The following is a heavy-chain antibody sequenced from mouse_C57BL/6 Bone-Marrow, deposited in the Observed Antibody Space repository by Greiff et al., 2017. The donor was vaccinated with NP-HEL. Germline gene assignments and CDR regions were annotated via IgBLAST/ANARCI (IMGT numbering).Heavy chain of an antibody. CDR1: GYTFTSYW. D-gene: IGHD2-4*01. CDR3: ARRDYDYGDAMDY. J-gene: IGHJ4*01. V-gene: IGHV1-52*01. CDR2: IDPSDSET. Sequence: VQLQQPGAELVRPGSSVKLSCKASGYTFTSYWMHWVKQRPIQGLEWIGNIDPSDSETHYNQKFKDKATLTVDKSSSTAYMQLSSLTSEDSAVYYCARRDYDYGDAMDYWGQGTSVTVSS.